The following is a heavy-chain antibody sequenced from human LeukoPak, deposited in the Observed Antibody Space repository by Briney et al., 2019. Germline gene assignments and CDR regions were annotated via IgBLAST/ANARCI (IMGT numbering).Heavy chain of an antibody. D-gene: IGHD6-19*01. V-gene: IGHV4-28*01. CDR1: GDSISSSNW. J-gene: IGHJ5*01. CDR2: IIHSGST. Sequence: PSETLSLTCAVSGDSISSSNWWAWIRQSPGKGLEWIGYIIHSGSTHYNPSLKSRVVLSVDTSRNQFSLKLASVTAEDTARYYCARSQWRNFFNSWGQGTLVTVSS. CDR3: ARSQWRNFFNS.